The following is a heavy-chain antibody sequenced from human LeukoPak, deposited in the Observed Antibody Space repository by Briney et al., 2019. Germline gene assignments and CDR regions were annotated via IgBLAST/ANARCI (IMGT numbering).Heavy chain of an antibody. CDR3: AIDPIRITMIVVPRWAFDI. Sequence: SETLSLTCTVSGGSISSSSYYWGWIRQPPGKGLEWIGSIYYSGSTYYNPSLKSRVTISVDTSKNQFSLKLSSVTAADTAVYYCAIDPIRITMIVVPRWAFDIWGQGTMVTLSS. CDR1: GGSISSSSYY. V-gene: IGHV4-39*07. CDR2: IYYSGST. D-gene: IGHD3-22*01. J-gene: IGHJ3*02.